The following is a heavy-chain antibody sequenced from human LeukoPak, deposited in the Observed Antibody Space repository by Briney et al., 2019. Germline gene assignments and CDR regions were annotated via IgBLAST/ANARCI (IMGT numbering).Heavy chain of an antibody. D-gene: IGHD2-15*01. Sequence: PGGSLRLSCAASGFNFSDYGIHWVRRAPGKGLDWVAVISYDGSKKYYADSVKGRFTISRDNSKNTLDLQMNGLRAEDTAVYYCAKYTYVGYCDGGSCADWYFDLWGRGTLVSVSS. CDR1: GFNFSDYG. V-gene: IGHV3-30*18. J-gene: IGHJ2*01. CDR2: ISYDGSKK. CDR3: AKYTYVGYCDGGSCADWYFDL.